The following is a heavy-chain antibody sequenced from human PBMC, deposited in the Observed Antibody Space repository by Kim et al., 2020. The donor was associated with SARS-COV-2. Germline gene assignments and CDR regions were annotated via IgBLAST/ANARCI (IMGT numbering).Heavy chain of an antibody. CDR2: IFPGDSHT. J-gene: IGHJ6*02. Sequence: GESLKISCKGSGYTFASYWIGWVRQMPGKGLEWMGIIFPGDSHTKYDPSFQGRVTISADKSLNTVYLHWTSLKASDSAIYYCARHASPPLYFDMDIWGQGTAVTVSS. V-gene: IGHV5-51*01. CDR3: ARHASPPLYFDMDI. CDR1: GYTFASYW.